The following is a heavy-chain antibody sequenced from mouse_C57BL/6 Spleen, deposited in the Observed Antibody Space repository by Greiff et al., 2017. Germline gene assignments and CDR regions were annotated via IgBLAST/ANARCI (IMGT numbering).Heavy chain of an antibody. J-gene: IGHJ4*01. Sequence: QVQLQQSGAELVRPGPSVKVSCKASGYAFTNYLIEWVKQRPGQGLEWIGVINPGSGGTNYNEKFKGQATLTADKSSSTAYMQLSSLTSEDSAVYFCARGGLLQEYYAMDYGGQGTSVTVAS. CDR3: ARGGLLQEYYAMDY. D-gene: IGHD1-1*01. CDR2: INPGSGGT. CDR1: GYAFTNYL. V-gene: IGHV1-54*01.